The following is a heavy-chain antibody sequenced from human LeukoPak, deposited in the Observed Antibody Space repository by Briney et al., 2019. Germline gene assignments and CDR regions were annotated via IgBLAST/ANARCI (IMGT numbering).Heavy chain of an antibody. V-gene: IGHV3-30-3*01. CDR2: ISYDGSNK. CDR3: ASSGWYSPIDY. Sequence: PGGSLRLSCAASGFTFSSYAMHWVRQAPGKGLEWVAVISYDGSNKYCADSVKGRFTISRDNSKNTLYLQMNSLRAEDTAVYYCASSGWYSPIDYWGQGTLVTVSS. D-gene: IGHD6-19*01. CDR1: GFTFSSYA. J-gene: IGHJ4*02.